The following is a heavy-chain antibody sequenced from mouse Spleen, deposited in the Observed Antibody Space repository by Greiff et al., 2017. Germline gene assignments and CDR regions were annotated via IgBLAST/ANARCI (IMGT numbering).Heavy chain of an antibody. V-gene: IGHV1-82*01. CDR3: ARRYDGYAMDY. Sequence: QVQLQQSGPELVKPGASVKISCKASGYAFSSSWMNWVKQRPGKGLEWIGRIYPGDGDTNYNGKFKGKATLTADKSSSTAYMQLSSLTSEDSAVYFCARRYDGYAMDYWGQGTSVTVSS. D-gene: IGHD2-14*01. J-gene: IGHJ4*01. CDR1: GYAFSSSW. CDR2: IYPGDGDT.